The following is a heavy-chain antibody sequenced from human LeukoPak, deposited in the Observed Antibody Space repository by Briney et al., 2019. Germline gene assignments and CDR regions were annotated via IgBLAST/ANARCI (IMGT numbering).Heavy chain of an antibody. CDR2: FDPEDGET. J-gene: IGHJ3*02. CDR3: ASRDVLRFLEWHPLQAFDI. Sequence: ASVKVSCKVSGYTLTELSMHWVRQAPGKGLEWMGGFDPEDGETINAQKFQGRVTMTEDTSTDTAYMELSSLRSEDTAVYYCASRDVLRFLEWHPLQAFDIWGQGTMVTVSS. CDR1: GYTLTELS. V-gene: IGHV1-24*01. D-gene: IGHD3-3*01.